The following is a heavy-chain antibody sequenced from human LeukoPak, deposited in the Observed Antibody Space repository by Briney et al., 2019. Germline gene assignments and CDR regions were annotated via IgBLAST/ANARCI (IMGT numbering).Heavy chain of an antibody. CDR1: GFTFSDYW. CDR2: IKQDGGAK. D-gene: IGHD3-10*01. J-gene: IGHJ3*01. V-gene: IGHV3-7*01. CDR3: ARGPDPVVRGPRRAFDL. Sequence: PGRSLRLSCAASGFTFSDYWMSWVRQAPGQGLEWVANIKQDGGAKYYVDSVKGRFTISRDDSKSTVYLQMNSLRVDDTAMYYCARGPDPVVRGPRRAFDLWGQGTMVTVSS.